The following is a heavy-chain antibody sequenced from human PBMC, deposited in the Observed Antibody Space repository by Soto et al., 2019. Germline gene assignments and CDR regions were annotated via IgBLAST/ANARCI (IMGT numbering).Heavy chain of an antibody. D-gene: IGHD1-1*01. CDR2: IYHRGST. CDR3: ARGPWNDDMGHFDP. V-gene: IGHV4-30-2*01. CDR1: GGSISSGGYS. J-gene: IGHJ5*02. Sequence: QLQLQESGSGLVKPSQTLSLTCAVSGGSISSGGYSWSWIRQPPGKGLEWIGYIYHRGSTYYNPSLKSRVTISVDRSNTQFSLKFSSVTAADTAVYYCARGPWNDDMGHFDPWGQGTLVTVSS.